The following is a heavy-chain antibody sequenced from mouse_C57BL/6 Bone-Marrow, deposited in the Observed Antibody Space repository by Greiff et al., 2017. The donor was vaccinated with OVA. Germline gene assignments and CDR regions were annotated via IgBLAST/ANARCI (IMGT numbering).Heavy chain of an antibody. CDR2: IYPGNSDT. CDR3: TGWDDFDY. D-gene: IGHD4-1*01. CDR1: GYTFTSYW. V-gene: IGHV1-5*01. Sequence: VQLKQSGTVLARPGASVKMSCKTSGYTFTSYWMHWVKQRPGQGLEWIGAIYPGNSDTSYNQKFKGKAYMELSSLTNEDSAVYYCTGWDDFDYWGQGTTLTVSS. J-gene: IGHJ2*01.